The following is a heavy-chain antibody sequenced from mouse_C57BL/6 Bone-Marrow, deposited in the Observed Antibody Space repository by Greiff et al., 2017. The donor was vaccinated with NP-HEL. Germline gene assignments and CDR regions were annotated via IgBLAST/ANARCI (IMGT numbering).Heavy chain of an antibody. CDR3: ARFITTVVAHFDY. CDR2: IYPGSGNT. CDR1: GYSFTSYY. Sequence: VQLHQSGPELVKPGASVKISCKASGYSFTSYYIHWVKQRPGQGLEWIGWIYPGSGNTKYNEKFKGKATLTADTSSSTAYMQLSSLTSEDSAVYYCARFITTVVAHFDYWGQGTTLTVSS. D-gene: IGHD1-1*01. V-gene: IGHV1-66*01. J-gene: IGHJ2*01.